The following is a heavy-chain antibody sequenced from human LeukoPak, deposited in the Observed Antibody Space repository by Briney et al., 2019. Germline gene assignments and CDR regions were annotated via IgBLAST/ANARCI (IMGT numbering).Heavy chain of an antibody. D-gene: IGHD6-13*01. CDR2: IYTSGST. J-gene: IGHJ3*02. CDR3: AKYRVPAAADAFDI. CDR1: GRSISSYD. Sequence: PSVSPSLTCTVSGRSISSYDWRWIRQPAGKGREWVGRIYTSGSTKYNHSIKSRVTMSVDTSKNQFYLKLSSVTAADTAVYYCAKYRVPAAADAFDIWGQGTMVTVSS. V-gene: IGHV4-4*07.